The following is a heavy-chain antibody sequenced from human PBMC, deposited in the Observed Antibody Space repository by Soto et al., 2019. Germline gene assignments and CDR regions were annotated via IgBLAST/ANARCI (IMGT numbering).Heavy chain of an antibody. Sequence: PGGSLTLSCAASGFTFSSYAMSWVRQAPGKGLEWVSAISGSGGSTYYADSVKGRFTISRDNSKNTLYLQLNSLRVEDAASYFWARDVIGTGALDIGGQGTMVSVSS. CDR3: ARDVIGTGALDI. CDR2: ISGSGGST. V-gene: IGHV3-23*01. CDR1: GFTFSSYA. D-gene: IGHD1-1*01. J-gene: IGHJ3*02.